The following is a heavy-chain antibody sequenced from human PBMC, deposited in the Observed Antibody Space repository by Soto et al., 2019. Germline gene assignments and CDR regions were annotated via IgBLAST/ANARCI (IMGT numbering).Heavy chain of an antibody. CDR3: ARHYGRGGGFDWFDP. V-gene: IGHV4-39*01. J-gene: IGHJ5*02. D-gene: IGHD3-10*02. Sequence: SETLSLTCTVSGDSIISSDFYWGWVRQPPGKGLEWIGSIFYLGSSYYNPSLKSRVTISVDTSKNQFSLKLSSVTAADTAVYYCARHYGRGGGFDWFDPWGQGTLVTVSS. CDR2: IFYLGSS. CDR1: GDSIISSDFY.